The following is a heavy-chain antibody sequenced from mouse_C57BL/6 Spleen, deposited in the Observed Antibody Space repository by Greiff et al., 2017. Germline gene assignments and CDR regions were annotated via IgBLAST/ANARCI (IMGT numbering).Heavy chain of an antibody. CDR1: GFTFSDYY. V-gene: IGHV5-16*01. Sequence: EVKLMESEGGLVQPGSSMKLSCTASGFTFSDYYMAWVRQVPEKGLEWVANINYDGSSTYYLDSLKSRFIISRDNAENILYLQMSSLKSEDTATYYCARESYDCYYVDWGQGTTLTVSS. J-gene: IGHJ2*01. CDR2: INYDGSST. D-gene: IGHD2-3*01. CDR3: ARESYDCYYVD.